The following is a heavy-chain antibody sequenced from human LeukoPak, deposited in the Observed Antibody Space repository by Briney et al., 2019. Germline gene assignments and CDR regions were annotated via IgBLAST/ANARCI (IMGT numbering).Heavy chain of an antibody. CDR2: ISGSGGST. CDR3: ARSKYYYESSDPNDD. D-gene: IGHD3-22*01. V-gene: IGHV3-23*01. Sequence: PGGSLRLSCAASGFTFSSYAMSWVRQAPGKGLEWVSAISGSGGSTYYADSVKGRFTISRDNSKNTLYLQMNSLRAEDTAVYYGARSKYYYESSDPNDDWGQGTLVTVSS. J-gene: IGHJ4*02. CDR1: GFTFSSYA.